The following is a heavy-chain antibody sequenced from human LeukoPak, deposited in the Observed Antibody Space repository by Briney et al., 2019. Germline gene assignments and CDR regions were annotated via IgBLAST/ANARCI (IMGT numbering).Heavy chain of an antibody. D-gene: IGHD4-17*01. CDR1: GYTFTSYD. V-gene: IGHV1-8*01. CDR2: MNPNSGNT. J-gene: IGHJ6*02. Sequence: ASVKVSCKASGYTFTSYDINWVRQAPGQGLEWMGWMNPNSGNTGYAQKFQGRVTMTRNTSISTAYMELSSLRSEDTAVYYCAKITVTTYYYYYYGMDVWGRGTTVTVSS. CDR3: AKITVTTYYYYYYGMDV.